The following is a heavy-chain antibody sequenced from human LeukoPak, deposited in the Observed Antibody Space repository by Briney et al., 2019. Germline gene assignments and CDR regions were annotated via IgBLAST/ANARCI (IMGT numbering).Heavy chain of an antibody. CDR3: ARGHVEMATIEETLFDY. V-gene: IGHV1-46*01. Sequence: ASVKVSCKASGYTFTSYYMHWVRQAPGQGLEWMGVINPSGGSTSYAQKFQGRVTMTRDTPTSTVYMELSSLRSEDTAVYYCARGHVEMATIEETLFDYWGQGTLVTVSS. J-gene: IGHJ4*02. CDR2: INPSGGST. CDR1: GYTFTSYY. D-gene: IGHD5-24*01.